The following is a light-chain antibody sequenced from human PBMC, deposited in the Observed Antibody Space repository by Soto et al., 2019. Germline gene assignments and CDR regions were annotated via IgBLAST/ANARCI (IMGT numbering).Light chain of an antibody. J-gene: IGKJ5*01. Sequence: EIVLTQSPGTLSLSPGERATLSCRASQSVSSSYLAWYQQKPGQAPRLLIYGASSRATGIPDRFSGSGSGTDFTLTISTLEPEYFAVYYCQQYGSSSPITFGPGTRLEI. V-gene: IGKV3-20*01. CDR1: QSVSSSY. CDR2: GAS. CDR3: QQYGSSSPIT.